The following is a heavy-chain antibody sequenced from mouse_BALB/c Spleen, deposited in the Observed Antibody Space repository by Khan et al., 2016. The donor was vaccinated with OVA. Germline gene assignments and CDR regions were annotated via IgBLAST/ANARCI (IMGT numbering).Heavy chain of an antibody. CDR2: ISYSGNT. D-gene: IGHD2-10*02. CDR3: ARVYGGDFDY. Sequence: EVKLLESGPGLVKPSQSLSLTCTVTGYSITSDYAWNWIRQFPGNKLEWLGYISYSGNTNYNPSLKSRISVTRDQSKNQFFLQLNSVTTEDTATDYCARVYGGDFDYWGQGTTLTVSS. CDR1: GYSITSDYA. V-gene: IGHV3-2*02. J-gene: IGHJ2*01.